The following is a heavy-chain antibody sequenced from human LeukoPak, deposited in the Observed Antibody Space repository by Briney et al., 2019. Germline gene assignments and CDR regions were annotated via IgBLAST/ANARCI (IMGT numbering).Heavy chain of an antibody. V-gene: IGHV1-2*02. Sequence: ASVKVSCKSSGYTFAGYYMHWVRQAPGHGLEWMGWINPNSGDTNNTQKFQGRVTMTSDTSISTAYMELSSLTSDDTAVYYCARAVAAIVNWFDPWGQGTLVTVSS. J-gene: IGHJ5*02. CDR1: GYTFAGYY. D-gene: IGHD6-13*01. CDR2: INPNSGDT. CDR3: ARAVAAIVNWFDP.